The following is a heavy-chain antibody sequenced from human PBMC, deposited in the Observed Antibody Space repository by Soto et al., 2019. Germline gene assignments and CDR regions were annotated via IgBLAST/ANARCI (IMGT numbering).Heavy chain of an antibody. Sequence: QVQVVESGGGVVQPGRSLRLSCAASGFTFSNYAMHWVRQVPGKGLEWVAVISYDGDNKYYADSVKGRFTISRDNSKNTLYLQMNSLRDEDTAVYYCASPFDAFDIWGQGTMVTVSS. CDR1: GFTFSNYA. CDR3: ASPFDAFDI. J-gene: IGHJ3*02. CDR2: ISYDGDNK. V-gene: IGHV3-30*03.